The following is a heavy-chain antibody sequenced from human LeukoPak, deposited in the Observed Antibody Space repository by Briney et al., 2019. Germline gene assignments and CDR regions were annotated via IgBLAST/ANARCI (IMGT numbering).Heavy chain of an antibody. CDR1: GFTFNTYA. V-gene: IGHV3-23*01. J-gene: IGHJ6*03. CDR2: ISGSGGST. CDR3: ARVGGRYSGYDWDYYYYMDV. Sequence: GGSLRLSCAASGFTFNTYAMTWVRQAPGKGLEWVSSISGSGGSTYYADSVKGRFTISRDNAKNSLYLQMNSLRAEDTAVYYCARVGGRYSGYDWDYYYYMDVWGKGTTVTISS. D-gene: IGHD5-12*01.